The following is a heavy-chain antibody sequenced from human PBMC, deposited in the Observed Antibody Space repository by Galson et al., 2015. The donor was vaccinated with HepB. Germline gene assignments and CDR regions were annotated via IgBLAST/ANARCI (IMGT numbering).Heavy chain of an antibody. CDR1: GFTFSSYW. J-gene: IGHJ4*02. V-gene: IGHV3-74*01. Sequence: SLRLSCAVSGFTFSSYWMNWVRQAPGKGLVWVSCINNDGSRTSYADSVKGRFTISRDDAKNTLYLQMNSLRAEDTAVYYCARDVWDSSGYYQNGDYWGQGTLVTVSS. CDR2: INNDGSRT. CDR3: ARDVWDSSGYYQNGDY. D-gene: IGHD3-22*01.